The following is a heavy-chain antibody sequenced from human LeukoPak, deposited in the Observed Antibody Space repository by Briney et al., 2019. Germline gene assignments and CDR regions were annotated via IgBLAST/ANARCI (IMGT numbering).Heavy chain of an antibody. CDR2: IIPIFGTA. CDR3: ARDRPGIGAFDI. Sequence: GASVKVSCKTSGGTFSSYAISWVRQAPGQGLEWMGGIIPIFGTANYAQKFQGRVTITADESTSTAYMELSSLRSEDTAAYYCARDRPGIGAFDIGGQGTMVTVSS. J-gene: IGHJ3*02. V-gene: IGHV1-69*13. CDR1: GGTFSSYA. D-gene: IGHD3-10*01.